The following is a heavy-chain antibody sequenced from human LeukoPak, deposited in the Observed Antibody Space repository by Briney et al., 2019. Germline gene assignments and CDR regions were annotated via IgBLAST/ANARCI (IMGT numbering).Heavy chain of an antibody. CDR2: ISSSGSTI. Sequence: GGSLRLSCAASGFTFSDYYMSWIRQAPGKGLEWVSYISSSGSTIYYADSVKGRFTISRDNAKNSLYLQMNSLRAEDMALYYCAKSSGYSSSWYLDYWGQGTLVTVSS. D-gene: IGHD6-13*01. CDR1: GFTFSDYY. J-gene: IGHJ4*02. CDR3: AKSSGYSSSWYLDY. V-gene: IGHV3-11*01.